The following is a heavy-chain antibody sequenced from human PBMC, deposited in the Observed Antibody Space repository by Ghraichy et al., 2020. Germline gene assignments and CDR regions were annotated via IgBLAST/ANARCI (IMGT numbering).Heavy chain of an antibody. J-gene: IGHJ4*02. D-gene: IGHD1-20*01. CDR2: IFYSGYT. CDR3: ARQTHSTFNWPYHPYYVDL. V-gene: IGHV4-39*01. CDR1: GGSIARGTHY. Sequence: SETLSLTCSVSGGSIARGTHYWGWIRQSPGKGLEWIGTIFYSGYTYYNPSLKNRLTLSVDTSKNQVSLKLASVIAADTAVYYCARQTHSTFNWPYHPYYVDLWGQGALVTVAS.